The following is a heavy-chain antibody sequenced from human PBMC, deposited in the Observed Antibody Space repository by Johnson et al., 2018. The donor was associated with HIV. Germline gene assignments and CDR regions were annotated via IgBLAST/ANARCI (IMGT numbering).Heavy chain of an antibody. Sequence: EQLVESGGDLVQPGGSLRLSCAASGFTFSSYWMSWVRQAPGKGLEWVANIKQDGSEKYYVDSVKGRFTISRDNSKNTLYLQMNSLRAEDTAVYYCAKGFTLDSGAFDIWGQGTMVTVSS. CDR3: AKGFTLDSGAFDI. D-gene: IGHD2-15*01. J-gene: IGHJ3*02. V-gene: IGHV3-7*01. CDR2: IKQDGSEK. CDR1: GFTFSSYW.